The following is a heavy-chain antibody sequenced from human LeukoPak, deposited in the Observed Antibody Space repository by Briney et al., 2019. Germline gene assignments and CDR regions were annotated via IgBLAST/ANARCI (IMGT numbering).Heavy chain of an antibody. Sequence: SQTLSLTCTVSGGSISSGGYYWSWIRQHPGKGLEWIGYIYYSGSTYYNPSLKSRVTISVDTSKNQFSLKLSSVTAADTAVYYCARNRITTSAGGPRPYCLDYWGQGILVTVSS. V-gene: IGHV4-31*03. D-gene: IGHD2-8*02. J-gene: IGHJ4*02. CDR3: ARNRITTSAGGPRPYCLDY. CDR1: GGSISSGGYY. CDR2: IYYSGST.